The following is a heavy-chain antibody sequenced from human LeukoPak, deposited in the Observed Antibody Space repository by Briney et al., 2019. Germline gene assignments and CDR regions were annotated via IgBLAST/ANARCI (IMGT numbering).Heavy chain of an antibody. D-gene: IGHD3-9*01. V-gene: IGHV4-39*01. Sequence: SETLSLTCTVSGVSISSSSYYWGWIRQPPGKGLEWIGSIYYSGSTYYNPSLKSRVTISVDTSKNQFSLKLSSVTAADTAVYYCARPPILTGFHDAFDIWGQGTMVTVSS. CDR2: IYYSGST. CDR1: GVSISSSSYY. J-gene: IGHJ3*02. CDR3: ARPPILTGFHDAFDI.